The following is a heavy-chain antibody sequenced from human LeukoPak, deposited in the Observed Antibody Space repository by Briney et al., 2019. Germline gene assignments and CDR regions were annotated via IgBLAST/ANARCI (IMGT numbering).Heavy chain of an antibody. D-gene: IGHD6-6*01. CDR2: IIPIFGTA. Sequence: GASVKVSCKASGGTFSSYAISWVRQAPGQGLGWMGGIIPIFGTANYAQKFQGRVTITADESTSTAYMELSSLRSEDTAVYYCARGGQLARGYYYYMDVWGKGTTVTVSS. J-gene: IGHJ6*03. CDR3: ARGGQLARGYYYYMDV. CDR1: GGTFSSYA. V-gene: IGHV1-69*13.